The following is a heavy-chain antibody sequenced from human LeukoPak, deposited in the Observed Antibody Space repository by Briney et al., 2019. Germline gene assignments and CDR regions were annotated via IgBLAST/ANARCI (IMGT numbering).Heavy chain of an antibody. D-gene: IGHD3-10*01. CDR1: GYIFTNYY. CDR2: INPSGGST. CDR3: TRDHGSAYYRAPRH. Sequence: ASVKVSCKASGYIFTNYYMHWVRQAPGQGLEWMGTINPSGGSTTYAQKFQGRVTMTRDTSTSTVYMELSSLRSEDTAVYYCTRDHGSAYYRAPRHWGQGTLVTVSS. J-gene: IGHJ4*02. V-gene: IGHV1-46*01.